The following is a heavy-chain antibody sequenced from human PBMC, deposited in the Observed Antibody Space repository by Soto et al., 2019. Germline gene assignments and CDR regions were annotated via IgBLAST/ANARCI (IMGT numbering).Heavy chain of an antibody. V-gene: IGHV1-3*01. CDR2: INAGNGNT. D-gene: IGHD5-12*01. J-gene: IGHJ3*02. Sequence: ASVKVSCXASGYTFTSYAMHWVRQAPGQRLEWMGWINAGNGNTKYSQKFQGRVTITRDTSASTAYMELSSLRSEDTAVYYCARDPSLLRFGNAFDIWGQGTMVTVSS. CDR3: ARDPSLLRFGNAFDI. CDR1: GYTFTSYA.